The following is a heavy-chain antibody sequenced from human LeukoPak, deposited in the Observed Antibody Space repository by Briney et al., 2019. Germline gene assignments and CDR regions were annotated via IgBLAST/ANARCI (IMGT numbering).Heavy chain of an antibody. CDR3: AREGRENIAIGVD. Sequence: PSETLSPTCTVAGYSISSGYYCCWVRQTPGKGLSWIASISHSGSPYYNPSLKSRVTISQDLSKNLFSLTLNSVTAADAAVYYCAREGRENIAIGVDWGQGALVTVSS. V-gene: IGHV4-38-2*02. CDR2: ISHSGSP. CDR1: GYSISSGYY. J-gene: IGHJ4*02. D-gene: IGHD3-16*02.